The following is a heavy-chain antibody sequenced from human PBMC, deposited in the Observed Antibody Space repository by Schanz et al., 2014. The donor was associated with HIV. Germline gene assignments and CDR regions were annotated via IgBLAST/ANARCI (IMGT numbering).Heavy chain of an antibody. CDR2: IKPNSGDT. V-gene: IGHV1-2*02. D-gene: IGHD2-15*01. J-gene: IGHJ4*02. Sequence: QVQLVQSGGEVKNPGASVKVSCKASGYTFSSHGISWVRQAPGQGLEWMGWIKPNSGDTYYAQKFRGRVTMTRDTSISAASVELGRLRFDDTAVYFCARNRYSLLPFDYWGQGTLVTVSS. CDR3: ARNRYSLLPFDY. CDR1: GYTFSSHG.